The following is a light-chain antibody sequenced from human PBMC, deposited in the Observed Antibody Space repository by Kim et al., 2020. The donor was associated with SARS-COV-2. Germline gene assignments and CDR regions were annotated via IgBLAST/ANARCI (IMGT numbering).Light chain of an antibody. Sequence: QSVLTQPPSVSGTPGQRVTISCTGSSSNIGGDYDVHWYQQLPGTAPNLLIYGNNNRPSGVPDRFSGSKSGTSASLAITGLQAEDEADYYCQSYDSSLSGSVFGGGTQLTVL. CDR1: SSNIGGDYD. V-gene: IGLV1-40*01. CDR2: GNN. CDR3: QSYDSSLSGSV. J-gene: IGLJ3*02.